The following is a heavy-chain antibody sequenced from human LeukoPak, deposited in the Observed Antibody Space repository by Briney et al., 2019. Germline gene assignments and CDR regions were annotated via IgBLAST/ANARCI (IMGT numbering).Heavy chain of an antibody. J-gene: IGHJ2*01. CDR2: IIPILGIA. Sequence: SVKVSCKASGGTFSSYAISWVRQAPGQGLEWMGRIIPILGIANYAQKFQGRVTITADKSTSTAYMELSSLRSEDTAVYYCARCIVGATTSLWGPPRESYWYFNLWGRGTLVTVSS. D-gene: IGHD1-26*01. V-gene: IGHV1-69*04. CDR3: ARCIVGATTSLWGPPRESYWYFNL. CDR1: GGTFSSYA.